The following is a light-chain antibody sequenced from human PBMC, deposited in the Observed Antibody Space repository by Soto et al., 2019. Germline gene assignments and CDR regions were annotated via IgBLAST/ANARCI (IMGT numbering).Light chain of an antibody. J-gene: IGKJ5*01. Sequence: DIQMTQFPSTLSASVGDRVTITCRASQSISSWLAWYQQKPGQAPKVLIYKASILESGVPSRFSGSGSGTEFTLTISSLQPDDFATYYCQQYNNDLITFGQGTRLEIK. CDR1: QSISSW. CDR3: QQYNNDLIT. V-gene: IGKV1-5*03. CDR2: KAS.